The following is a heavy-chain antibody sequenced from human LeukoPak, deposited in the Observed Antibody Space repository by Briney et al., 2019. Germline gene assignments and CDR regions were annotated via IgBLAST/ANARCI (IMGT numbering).Heavy chain of an antibody. CDR2: TSYSEGT. V-gene: IGHV4-31*03. D-gene: IGHD1-26*01. Sequence: SETLSLTCTVSGGSVSSGSYYWSWIRQPPGKGLEWIGFTSYSEGTYYNPSLMSRITISVDISQNQFSLKMRDVTAADTAVYFCATADWESFYFDSWGQGALVAVSS. J-gene: IGHJ4*02. CDR1: GGSVSSGSYY. CDR3: ATADWESFYFDS.